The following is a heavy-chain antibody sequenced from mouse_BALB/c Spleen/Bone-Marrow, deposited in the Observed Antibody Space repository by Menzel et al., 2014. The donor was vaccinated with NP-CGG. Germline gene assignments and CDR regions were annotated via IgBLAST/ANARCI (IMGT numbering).Heavy chain of an antibody. D-gene: IGHD1-2*01. CDR3: AREGITTAYFDY. J-gene: IGHJ2*01. CDR1: GYTFTSYT. V-gene: IGHV1-4*02. CDR2: FNPRGGYT. Sequence: QVQLQQSASELARPGASVKLSCRASGYTFTSYTMQWVKQRPGQGLEWIEYFNPRGGYTDYNQKFKDRTALTADKSSSTAYMQLSRLTSEDSAVYYCAREGITTAYFDYWGQGTTPTVSS.